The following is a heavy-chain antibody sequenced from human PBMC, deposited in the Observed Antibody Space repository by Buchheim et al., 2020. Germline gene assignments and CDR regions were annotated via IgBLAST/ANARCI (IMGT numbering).Heavy chain of an antibody. J-gene: IGHJ4*02. Sequence: QLQLQESGPGLVKPSETLSLACSVSGDSITSSLYYWGWIRQPPGKDLEWIGTVYYNGTLHDNPSLNSRVTISVDTSKNQFSLRLSSVTAADTGVYYCARALITTLGGVVVWNRWYFDSWGQGT. CDR1: GDSITSSLYY. D-gene: IGHD3-16*02. V-gene: IGHV4-39*01. CDR3: ARALITTLGGVVVWNRWYFDS. CDR2: VYYNGTL.